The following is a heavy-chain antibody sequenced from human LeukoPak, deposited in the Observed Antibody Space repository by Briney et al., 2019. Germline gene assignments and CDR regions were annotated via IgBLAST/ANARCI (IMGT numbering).Heavy chain of an antibody. CDR3: ATGNSGTDY. J-gene: IGHJ4*02. Sequence: GGSLRLSCAASGFMFSGSAIHWVRQASGKGLEWVGLIRGKVNNYATAYAAPLKERFIISRDDSKNTAYLQMNSLKTEDTALYYCATGNSGTDYWGQGTLVTVSS. V-gene: IGHV3-73*01. CDR1: GFMFSGSA. CDR2: IRGKVNNYAT. D-gene: IGHD1-26*01.